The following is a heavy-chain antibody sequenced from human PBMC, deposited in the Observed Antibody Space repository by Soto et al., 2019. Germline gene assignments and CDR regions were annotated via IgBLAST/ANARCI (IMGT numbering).Heavy chain of an antibody. CDR1: GYSFTSYW. V-gene: IGHV1-3*01. J-gene: IGHJ6*03. CDR2: INAGNGNT. D-gene: IGHD4-4*01. Sequence: PGESLKISCKGSGYSFTSYWIGWVRQAPGQRLEWMGWINAGNGNTKYSQKFQGRVTITRDASASTAYMELSSLRSEDTFVYYCARGSNYYYYYYMDVWGKGTTVTVSS. CDR3: ARGSNYYYYYYMDV.